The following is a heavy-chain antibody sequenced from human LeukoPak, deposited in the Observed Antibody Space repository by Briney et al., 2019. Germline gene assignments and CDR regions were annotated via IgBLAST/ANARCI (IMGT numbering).Heavy chain of an antibody. D-gene: IGHD6-13*01. CDR2: IKQDGSEK. Sequence: GGSLRLSCVASGVTFSSYWMNWVRQVPGKGLEWVANIKQDGSEKFYVDSVKGRFTISRDNAKNSLYLQMNSLRAEDTAVYYCARAIAAAEAYWGQGTLVTVSS. CDR1: GVTFSSYW. J-gene: IGHJ4*02. V-gene: IGHV3-7*03. CDR3: ARAIAAAEAY.